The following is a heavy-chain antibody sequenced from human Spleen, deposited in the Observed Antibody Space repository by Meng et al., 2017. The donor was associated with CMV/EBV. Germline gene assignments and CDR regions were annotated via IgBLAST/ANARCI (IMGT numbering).Heavy chain of an antibody. D-gene: IGHD3-3*01. J-gene: IGHJ6*02. CDR1: GFSFKNYS. CDR2: MSGGSGTI. Sequence: GESLKISCAVSGFSFKNYSMNWVRQAPGKGLEWVAYMSGGSGTIYYADSVKGRFSISRDNAKNSLYLQMNSLRAEDTAVYYCASLPLLDDFWSGPGYGMDVWGQGTTVTVSS. V-gene: IGHV3-48*04. CDR3: ASLPLLDDFWSGPGYGMDV.